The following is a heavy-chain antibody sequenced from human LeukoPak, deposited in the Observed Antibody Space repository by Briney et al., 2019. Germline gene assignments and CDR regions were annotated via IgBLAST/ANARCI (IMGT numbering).Heavy chain of an antibody. CDR3: AREAHGATQGVHNWFDP. D-gene: IGHD1-26*01. J-gene: IGHJ5*02. CDR1: GYTFTGYY. CDR2: INPNSGGT. Sequence: ASVKVSCKASGYTFTGYYMHWVRQAPGQGLEWMGWINPNSGGTNYAQKFQGRVTMTRDTSISTAYMELSRLRSDDTAVYYCAREAHGATQGVHNWFDPWGQGTLVTVSS. V-gene: IGHV1-2*02.